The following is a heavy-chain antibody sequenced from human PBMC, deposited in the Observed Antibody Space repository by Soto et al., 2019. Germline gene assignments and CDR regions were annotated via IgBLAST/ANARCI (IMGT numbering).Heavy chain of an antibody. V-gene: IGHV4-39*01. Sequence: LTRVDSRHSLSSLHYYWSSVRGPPGKGLEWIGSIFYLGSSYYNPSLKSRLTMSVDTSNNQFSLRLTYVTAADTAFYFCERHSLAVRKNNCFDSWGQGTMVTVSS. CDR3: ERHSLAVRKNNCFDS. J-gene: IGHJ5*01. CDR1: RHSLSSLHYY. D-gene: IGHD6-19*01. CDR2: IFYLGSS.